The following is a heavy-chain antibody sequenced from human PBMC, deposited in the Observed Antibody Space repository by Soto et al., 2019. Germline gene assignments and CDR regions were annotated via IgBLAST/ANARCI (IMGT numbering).Heavy chain of an antibody. Sequence: QMPLVESGGGVVQPGGSLRLSCTGSGFSFSSYGIYWVRQVPGKGLEWVAAISYDGNLEYYRDSVKGRFTISRDNXKNTVYLQMNSLRDEGSSVYYCAKEGVDGTSYLDYWGQGTLVTVSS. D-gene: IGHD1-1*01. CDR3: AKEGVDGTSYLDY. V-gene: IGHV3-30*18. J-gene: IGHJ4*02. CDR1: GFSFSSYG. CDR2: ISYDGNLE.